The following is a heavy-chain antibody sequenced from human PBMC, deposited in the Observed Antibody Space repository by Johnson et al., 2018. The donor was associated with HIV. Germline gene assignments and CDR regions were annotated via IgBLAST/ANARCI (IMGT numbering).Heavy chain of an antibody. Sequence: VQLVESGGGVVQPGRSLRLSCAASGFTVSSNYMTWVRQAPGKGLEWVSLIYPDGNTYYADSVKGRFTISRDNSKNTLYLQMNSLRPEDTAVYYCARVLITIFGVEAFDIWGQGTMVTVSS. CDR1: GFTVSSNY. D-gene: IGHD3-3*01. V-gene: IGHV3-66*02. CDR3: ARVLITIFGVEAFDI. CDR2: IYPDGNT. J-gene: IGHJ3*02.